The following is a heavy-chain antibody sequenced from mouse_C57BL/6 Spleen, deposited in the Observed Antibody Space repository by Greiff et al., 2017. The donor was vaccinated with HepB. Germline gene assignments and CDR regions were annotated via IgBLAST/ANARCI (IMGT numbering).Heavy chain of an antibody. J-gene: IGHJ2*01. Sequence: VQLQQSGPELVKPGASVKISCKASGYAFSSSWMNWVKQRPGKGLEWIGRIYPGDGDTNYNGKFKGKATLTADKSSSKAYMQLSSLTSEDSAVYFCARGGYSNSYFDYWGQGTTLTVSS. V-gene: IGHV1-82*01. D-gene: IGHD2-5*01. CDR2: IYPGDGDT. CDR3: ARGGYSNSYFDY. CDR1: GYAFSSSW.